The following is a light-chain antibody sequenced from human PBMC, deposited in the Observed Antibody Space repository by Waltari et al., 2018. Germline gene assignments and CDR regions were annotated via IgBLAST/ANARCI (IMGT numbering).Light chain of an antibody. V-gene: IGKV1-39*01. CDR2: AAS. J-gene: IGKJ4*01. CDR1: QSISTY. Sequence: DIQMTQSPSSLSASVGDRVIITCRASQSISTYLHWYQHKRGKSPKLLISAASTLQSRVPSRFSGSGSGTDFTLTISGLQVEDFATYYCQQGDTMPLTFGGGTKVQIK. CDR3: QQGDTMPLT.